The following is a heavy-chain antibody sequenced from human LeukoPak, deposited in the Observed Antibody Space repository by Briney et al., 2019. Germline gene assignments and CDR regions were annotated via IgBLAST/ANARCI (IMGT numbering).Heavy chain of an antibody. CDR1: GFTVSSNY. D-gene: IGHD3-3*01. Sequence: GGSLRLSCAAPGFTVSSNYMSWVRQAPGKGLEWVSVIYSGGSTYYADSVKGRFTISRDNSKNTLYLQMNSLRAEDTAVYYCARDWRRYYFDYWGQGTLVTVSS. V-gene: IGHV3-53*01. CDR2: IYSGGST. CDR3: ARDWRRYYFDY. J-gene: IGHJ4*02.